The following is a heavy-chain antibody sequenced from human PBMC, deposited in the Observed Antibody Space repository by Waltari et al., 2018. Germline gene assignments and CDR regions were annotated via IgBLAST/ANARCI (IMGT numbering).Heavy chain of an antibody. CDR3: AKSDVGATHLDY. V-gene: IGHV3-23*04. D-gene: IGHD1-26*01. CDR1: GFTFSSYA. CDR2: ISGSGGST. J-gene: IGHJ4*02. Sequence: EVQLVESGGGLVQPGGSLRLSCAASGFTFSSYAMSWVRQAPGKGLEGVSAISGSGGSTDYADSVKGRFTISRDNSKNTLYLQMNSLRAEDTAVYYCAKSDVGATHLDYWGQGTLVTVSS.